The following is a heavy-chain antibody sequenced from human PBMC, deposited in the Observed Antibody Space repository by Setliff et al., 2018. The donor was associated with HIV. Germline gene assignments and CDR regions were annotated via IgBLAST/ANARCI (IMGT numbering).Heavy chain of an antibody. CDR3: ARGRVGAARCYFDY. V-gene: IGHV4-34*01. CDR2: MNQSGTT. J-gene: IGHJ4*02. Sequence: GSLRLSCVASGFTFSTYRMNWVRQTPGKGLEWIGEMNQSGTTNYNPSLKSRVTMSIDTSERQFSLKLTSVTAADTAVYYCARGRVGAARCYFDYWGQGTLVTVSS. CDR1: GFTFSTYR. D-gene: IGHD6-6*01.